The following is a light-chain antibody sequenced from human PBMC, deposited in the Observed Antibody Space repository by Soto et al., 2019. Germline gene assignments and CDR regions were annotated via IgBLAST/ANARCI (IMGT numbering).Light chain of an antibody. V-gene: IGLV2-14*01. J-gene: IGLJ1*01. Sequence: QSALTQPASVSGSPGQSITISCTGTSSDVGGYNYVSWYQQHPGKAPKLMIYEVSNRPSGVSNRFSGSKSGNTASLTISGLQAVDEADYYCTSYTSISRYVFGTGTKVTVL. CDR3: TSYTSISRYV. CDR2: EVS. CDR1: SSDVGGYNY.